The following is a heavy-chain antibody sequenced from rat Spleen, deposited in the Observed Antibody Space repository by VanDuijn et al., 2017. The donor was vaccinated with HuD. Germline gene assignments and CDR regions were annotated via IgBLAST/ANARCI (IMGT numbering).Heavy chain of an antibody. Sequence: EVQLVESGGGLVQPGRSLKLSCAASGFTFSNYGMAWVRQAPKKGLEWVAKISYDGGSTYYRDPVKGRFTISRDNAKSTLYLRMDSLRSEDTATYYCTTGLPGYPDYWGQGTLVTVSS. CDR3: TTGLPGYPDY. V-gene: IGHV5-29*01. CDR2: ISYDGGST. CDR1: GFTFSNYG. J-gene: IGHJ3*01. D-gene: IGHD1-4*01.